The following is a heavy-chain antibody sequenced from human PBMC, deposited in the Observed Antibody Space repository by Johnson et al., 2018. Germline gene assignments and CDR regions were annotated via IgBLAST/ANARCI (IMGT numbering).Heavy chain of an antibody. Sequence: VQLVESGGGLVKPGGSLRLACAASGFTFNSHRLTWVRRAPGKGLEWVSSLSPSGASTFYADPLKGRFTISRDKAKESLFLQMNSLRAEGTAVYSCARIASRTLDFWGQGTLVTVSS. CDR1: GFTFNSHR. V-gene: IGHV3-21*01. J-gene: IGHJ4*02. D-gene: IGHD2-21*01. CDR2: LSPSGAST. CDR3: ARIASRTLDF.